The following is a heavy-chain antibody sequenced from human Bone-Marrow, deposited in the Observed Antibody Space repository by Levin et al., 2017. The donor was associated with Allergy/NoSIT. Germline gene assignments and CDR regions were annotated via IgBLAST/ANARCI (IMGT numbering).Heavy chain of an antibody. J-gene: IGHJ4*02. V-gene: IGHV5-51*01. D-gene: IGHD3-22*01. CDR1: GYSFTSYW. CDR3: ARRRYYDSSGYYPHRYYFDY. CDR2: IYPGDSDT. Sequence: GESLKISCKGSGYSFTSYWIGWVRQMPGKGLEWMGIIYPGDSDTRYSPSFQGQVTISADKSISTAYLQWSSLKASDTAMYYCARRRYYDSSGYYPHRYYFDYWGQGTLVTVSS.